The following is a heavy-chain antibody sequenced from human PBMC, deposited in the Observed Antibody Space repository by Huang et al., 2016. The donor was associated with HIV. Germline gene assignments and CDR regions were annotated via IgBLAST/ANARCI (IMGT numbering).Heavy chain of an antibody. CDR1: GYSFTSYW. Sequence: EVQLVQSGAEVKKPGESLKISCKGSGYSFTSYWIGWVRQMPGKVLEWMGIIYPGDSDTRYSPSFQGQVTISADKSISTAYLQWSSLKASDTAMYYCARQEHYDILTGYYSPAYWGQGTLVTVSS. J-gene: IGHJ4*02. CDR3: ARQEHYDILTGYYSPAY. V-gene: IGHV5-51*01. CDR2: IYPGDSDT. D-gene: IGHD3-9*01.